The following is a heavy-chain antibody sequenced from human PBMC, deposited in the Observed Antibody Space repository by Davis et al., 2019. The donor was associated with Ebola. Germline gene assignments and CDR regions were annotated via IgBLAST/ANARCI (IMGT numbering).Heavy chain of an antibody. D-gene: IGHD6-6*01. CDR1: GFTFSSYA. CDR3: ARDVTARHFDY. Sequence: GESLKISCAASGFTFSSYAMHWVRQAPGKGLEWVAVISYDGSNKYYADSVKGRFTISRDNSKNTLYLQMNSLRAEDTAVYYCARDVTARHFDYWGQGTLVTVSS. V-gene: IGHV3-30-3*01. CDR2: ISYDGSNK. J-gene: IGHJ4*02.